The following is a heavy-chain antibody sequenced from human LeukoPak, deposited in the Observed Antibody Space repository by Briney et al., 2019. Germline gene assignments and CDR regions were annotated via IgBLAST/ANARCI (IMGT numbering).Heavy chain of an antibody. CDR3: ASSPLEGYCSGGSCYSSLGY. V-gene: IGHV1-69*13. D-gene: IGHD2-15*01. J-gene: IGHJ4*02. CDR1: GGTFSSYA. Sequence: GASVKVSCKASGGTFSSYAISWVRQAPGQGLEWMGGIIPIFGTANYAQKFQGRVTITADESTSTAYMELSSLRSEDTAVYYCASSPLEGYCSGGSCYSSLGYWGQGTLVTVSS. CDR2: IIPIFGTA.